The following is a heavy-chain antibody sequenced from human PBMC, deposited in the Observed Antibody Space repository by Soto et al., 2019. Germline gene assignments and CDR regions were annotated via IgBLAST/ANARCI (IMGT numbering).Heavy chain of an antibody. V-gene: IGHV4-59*01. CDR1: GGSISGYY. CDR3: TTRPSSVDWFDP. CDR2: IYYRGIT. J-gene: IGHJ5*02. Sequence: SETLSLPCSVSGGSISGYYWTWIRQPPGKGLEWIGNIYYRGITNYSPFLKSRVTISIDTSKNQFSLQLTSVTAADTAIYYCTTRPSSVDWFDPWGQGTLVTVSS. D-gene: IGHD6-6*01.